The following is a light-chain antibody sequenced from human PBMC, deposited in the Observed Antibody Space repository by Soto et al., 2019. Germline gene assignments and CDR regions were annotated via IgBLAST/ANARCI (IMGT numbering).Light chain of an antibody. J-gene: IGKJ1*01. V-gene: IGKV3-20*01. Sequence: EIVLTQSPGTLSLSPGERATLSCRASQSVSSSYLAWYQQKPDQAPRLLIYGASSRATGIPDRFSGSGSGTDFTLTISRLEPEDFAVYYCQQYGSSWTFGQGNKVEIK. CDR1: QSVSSSY. CDR2: GAS. CDR3: QQYGSSWT.